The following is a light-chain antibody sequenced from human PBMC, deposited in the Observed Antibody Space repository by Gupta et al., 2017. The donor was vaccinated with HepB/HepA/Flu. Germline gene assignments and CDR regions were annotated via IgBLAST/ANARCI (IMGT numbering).Light chain of an antibody. CDR1: QDIGSW. Sequence: DIQMTQSPSTLSASVGDTVTITCRASQDIGSWLAWYQQKPGKAPILLISKASSLESGISSRFRGRGSGTEFTLTISSLQPDDFATYYCQRYSRSSRTFGQGTQVEIK. CDR3: QRYSRSSRT. V-gene: IGKV1-5*03. CDR2: KAS. J-gene: IGKJ1*01.